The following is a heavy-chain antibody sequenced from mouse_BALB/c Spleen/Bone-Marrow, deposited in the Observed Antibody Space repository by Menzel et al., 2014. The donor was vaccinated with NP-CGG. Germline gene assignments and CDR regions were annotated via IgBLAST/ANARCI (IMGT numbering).Heavy chain of an antibody. D-gene: IGHD2-4*01. CDR1: GFSLSNYG. Sequence: ELMLVESGGGLVKSGGSLKLSCAASGFSLSNYGMSWVRQTPEKRLEWVATISGDGRYTFYSDSVKGRFTISRDNAKNNLYLQLSSLRSEDTALYYCARHAYYDQTEVSFVYWGQGTLVTVSA. V-gene: IGHV5-9-2*01. CDR2: ISGDGRYT. J-gene: IGHJ3*01. CDR3: ARHAYYDQTEVSFVY.